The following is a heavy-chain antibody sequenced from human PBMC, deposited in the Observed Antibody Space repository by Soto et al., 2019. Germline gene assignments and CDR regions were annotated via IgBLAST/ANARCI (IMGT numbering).Heavy chain of an antibody. CDR1: GGSFSAYY. CDR3: ASGGRQQLIRSKFNWFDP. J-gene: IGHJ5*02. Sequence: PSETLSLTCAVYGGSFSAYYWNWIRQPPGKGLEWIAEITHSGSTNYNPSLKTRVSTSVDRSKNQFSLKLSSVTAADTAVYYCASGGRQQLIRSKFNWFDPWGQGTLVTVSS. CDR2: ITHSGST. D-gene: IGHD6-13*01. V-gene: IGHV4-34*01.